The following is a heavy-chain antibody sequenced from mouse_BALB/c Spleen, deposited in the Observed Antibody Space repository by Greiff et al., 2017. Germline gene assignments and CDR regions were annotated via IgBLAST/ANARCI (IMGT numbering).Heavy chain of an antibody. CDR3: ARGGNYGYFDV. CDR1: GFTFSSYT. V-gene: IGHV5-12-2*01. D-gene: IGHD2-1*01. CDR2: ISNGGGST. J-gene: IGHJ1*01. Sequence: EVQGVESGGGLVQPGGSLKLSCAASGFTFSSYTMSWVRQTPEKRLEWVAYISNGGGSTYYPDTVKGRFTISRDNAKNTLYLQMSSLKSEDTAMYYCARGGNYGYFDVWGAGTTVTVSS.